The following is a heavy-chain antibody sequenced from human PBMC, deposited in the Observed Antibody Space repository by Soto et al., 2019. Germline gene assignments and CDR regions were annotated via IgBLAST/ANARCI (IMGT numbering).Heavy chain of an antibody. Sequence: GGSLRLSCAASGFTFSSYWMSWVRQAPGKGLEWVANIKQDGSEKYYVDSVKGRFTISRDNAKNSLYLQMNSLRAEDTAVYYCARDRLFYSGYPGAINYMDVWGKGTTVTVSS. CDR2: IKQDGSEK. CDR1: GFTFSSYW. V-gene: IGHV3-7*01. D-gene: IGHD5-12*01. CDR3: ARDRLFYSGYPGAINYMDV. J-gene: IGHJ6*03.